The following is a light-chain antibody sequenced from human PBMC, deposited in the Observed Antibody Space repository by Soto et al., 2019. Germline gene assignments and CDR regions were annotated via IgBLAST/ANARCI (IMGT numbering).Light chain of an antibody. V-gene: IGKV1-5*01. J-gene: IGKJ1*01. CDR2: GAS. CDR3: LQYNRYRT. CDR1: QSISRW. Sequence: DIQMTQSPSTLSASVGDRVTITCRASQSISRWLAWYQQKPGEAPKLLIHGASSLESGVPSRFSGGGSGTEFTLTISRLQPDECATYYCLQYNRYRTFGQGTKVEIK.